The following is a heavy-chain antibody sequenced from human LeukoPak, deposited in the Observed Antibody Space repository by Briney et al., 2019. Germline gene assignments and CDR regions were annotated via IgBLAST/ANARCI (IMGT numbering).Heavy chain of an antibody. CDR2: INSDGSST. Sequence: GGSLRLSCAASGFALSSYWMHWVRQAPGKGLVWVSRINSDGSSTSYADSVKGRFTISRDNAKNTLYLQMNSLRAEDTAVYYCAKDKRTTVKNWVYFDYWGQGTLVTVSS. CDR3: AKDKRTTVKNWVYFDY. J-gene: IGHJ4*02. CDR1: GFALSSYW. V-gene: IGHV3-74*01. D-gene: IGHD4-17*01.